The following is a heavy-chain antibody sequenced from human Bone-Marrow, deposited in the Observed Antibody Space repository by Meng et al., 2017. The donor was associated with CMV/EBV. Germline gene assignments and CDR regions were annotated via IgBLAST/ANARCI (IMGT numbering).Heavy chain of an antibody. CDR3: ARCLSDYHILTSWVNYYGMDV. CDR2: ISSSGSTI. CDR1: GFTFSDYY. V-gene: IGHV3-11*04. D-gene: IGHD3-9*01. Sequence: GGSLSLTCVVSGFTFSDYYMSWNRPAPGKGLEWVSYISSSGSTIYYADSVKGRFTISRDNSKTTLFLQMNSLRAEDAAVYYCARCLSDYHILTSWVNYYGMDVWGQGTTVTVSS. J-gene: IGHJ6*02.